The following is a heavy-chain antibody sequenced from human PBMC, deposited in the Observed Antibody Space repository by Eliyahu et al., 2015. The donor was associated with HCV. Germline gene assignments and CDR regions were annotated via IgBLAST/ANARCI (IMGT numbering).Heavy chain of an antibody. D-gene: IGHD3-16*01. J-gene: IGHJ4*02. V-gene: IGHV3-33*01. CDR1: GFTFSNFG. CDR2: IWKDGTKK. CDR3: ARDTPYEATKFHFDY. Sequence: QVQLVESGGGVVQPERSLRLSCATSGFTFSNFGMHWVRQVPGKGLEWVAVIWKDGTKKEYAQSVKDRFTISRDNSKNMVYLQMNGLRAEDTAIYYCARDTPYEATKFHFDYWGQGTLVAVSS.